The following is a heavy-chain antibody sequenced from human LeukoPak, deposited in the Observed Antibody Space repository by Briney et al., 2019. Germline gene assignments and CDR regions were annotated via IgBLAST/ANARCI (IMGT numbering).Heavy chain of an antibody. CDR3: ARPRTGFDS. CDR1: GFTFSSFW. V-gene: IGHV3-74*01. CDR2: INSDGSIT. Sequence: GGSLRLSCGASGFTFSSFWMHWVRQAPGKGLVWVSRINSDGSITTYADSVKGRFTISRDNAKNTLYLQMNSLTAEDTAVYYCARPRTGFDSWGQGTLVTVSS. J-gene: IGHJ4*02.